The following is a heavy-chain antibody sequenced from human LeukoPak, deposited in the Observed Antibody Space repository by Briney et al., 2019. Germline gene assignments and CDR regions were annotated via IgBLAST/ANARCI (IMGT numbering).Heavy chain of an antibody. D-gene: IGHD4-23*01. CDR3: ARGGLYGGSSAFDF. J-gene: IGHJ4*02. CDR1: GFTFSDHY. V-gene: IGHV3-72*01. Sequence: PGGSLRLSCAVSGFTFSDHYMDWVRQAPGKGLEWVGRVRNKADSYTTEHAASVKGRFTISRDDSKNSLYLQMNYLKTEDTAVYYCARGGLYGGSSAFDFWGQGTLVPVSS. CDR2: VRNKADSYTT.